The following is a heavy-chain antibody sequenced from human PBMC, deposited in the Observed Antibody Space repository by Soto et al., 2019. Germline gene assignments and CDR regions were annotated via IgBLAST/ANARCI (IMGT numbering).Heavy chain of an antibody. CDR2: ILVGGST. CDR1: GFTCSSYD. V-gene: IGHV3-23*01. D-gene: IGHD2-8*02. CDR3: AKATATGGGAFDI. Sequence: LRLSCAASGFTCSSYDMSWVRQAPGKGLEWVSTILVGGSTHYPDSVKGRFTISRDNSKNTVFLQMNSLTAGDTAVYYCAKATATGGGAFDIRGQGTMVTVSS. J-gene: IGHJ3*02.